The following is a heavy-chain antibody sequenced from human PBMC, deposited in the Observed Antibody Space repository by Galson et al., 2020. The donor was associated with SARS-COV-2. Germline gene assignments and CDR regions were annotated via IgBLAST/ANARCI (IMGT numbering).Heavy chain of an antibody. D-gene: IGHD6-19*01. V-gene: IGHV1-24*01. Sequence: ASVKVSCKVSGYTLTELSMHWVRQAPGTGLEWMGGFDPEDGETIHAQQFQGRVTMTEDTSTDTAYMELSSLRSEDTAVYYCATAPAVAGTPGNYYYYYGMDVWGQGTTVTVSS. J-gene: IGHJ6*02. CDR3: ATAPAVAGTPGNYYYYYGMDV. CDR2: FDPEDGET. CDR1: GYTLTELS.